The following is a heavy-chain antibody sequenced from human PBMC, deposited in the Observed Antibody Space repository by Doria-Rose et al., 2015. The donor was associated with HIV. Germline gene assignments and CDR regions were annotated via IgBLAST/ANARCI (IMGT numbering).Heavy chain of an antibody. CDR3: ARIKSSRWYHKYYFDF. D-gene: IGHD6-13*01. Sequence: QVQLVQSGPVLVKPTETLTLTCTVSGVSLSSPGMGVSWIRQPPGKALEWLANSFSDDERSYHTSLKSRLTISRGTSKSQVVLTMTDMDPVDTATYYCARIKSSRWYHKYYFDFWGQGTLVIVSA. CDR2: SFSDDER. J-gene: IGHJ4*02. V-gene: IGHV2-26*01. CDR1: GVSLSSPGMG.